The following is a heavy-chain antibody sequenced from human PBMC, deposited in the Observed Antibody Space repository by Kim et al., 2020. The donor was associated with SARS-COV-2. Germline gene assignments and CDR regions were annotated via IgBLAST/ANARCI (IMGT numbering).Heavy chain of an antibody. CDR1: GGSINSGGYY. V-gene: IGHV4-31*03. Sequence: SETLSLTCTVSGGSINSGGYYWSWIRQHPGKGLEWIGYIYYSANTYYNPSLKSRLSLSVDTSKNQFSLKLNSVTAADTAVYYCARDRGVGALGDAFDLWGQGTMVTVSS. J-gene: IGHJ3*01. CDR2: IYYSANT. D-gene: IGHD1-26*01. CDR3: ARDRGVGALGDAFDL.